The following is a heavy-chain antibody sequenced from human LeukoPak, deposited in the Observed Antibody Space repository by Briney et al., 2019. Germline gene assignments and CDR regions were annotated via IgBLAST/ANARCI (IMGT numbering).Heavy chain of an antibody. J-gene: IGHJ4*02. CDR3: GTGPRNDGEDD. CDR2: INTDGSST. V-gene: IGHV3-74*01. Sequence: GGSLRLSCAASGFTFSSYWMRWVRQAPGKGLVWVSRINTDGSSTNYADSVKGRFTISRDNAKNTLYLQMNSLRAEDSAVYYCGTGPRNDGEDDWGQGTLVTVSS. CDR1: GFTFSSYW. D-gene: IGHD1-1*01.